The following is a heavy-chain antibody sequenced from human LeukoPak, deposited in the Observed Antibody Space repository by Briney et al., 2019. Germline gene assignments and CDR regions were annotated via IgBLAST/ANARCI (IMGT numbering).Heavy chain of an antibody. Sequence: PSETLSLTCTVSGGSISSSSYYWGWIRQPPGKGLEWIGSIYYSGSTYYNPSLKSRVTISVDTSKNQFSLKLSSVTAADTAVYYCARHVTGGCGSGSWYFDYWGRGTLVTVSS. CDR1: GGSISSSSYY. CDR2: IYYSGST. J-gene: IGHJ4*02. CDR3: ARHVTGGCGSGSWYFDY. D-gene: IGHD3-10*01. V-gene: IGHV4-39*01.